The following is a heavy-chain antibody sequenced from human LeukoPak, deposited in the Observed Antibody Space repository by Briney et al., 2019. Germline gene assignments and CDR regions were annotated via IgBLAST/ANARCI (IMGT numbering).Heavy chain of an antibody. CDR2: IYSDNT. Sequence: GGSLRLSCTVSGFTVSSNSMSWVRQAPGKGLEWVSFIYSDNTHYSDSVKGRFTISRDNSKSTLSLQMNSLRAEDTAIYYCATYRQVLLPFESWGQGTLVTVSS. D-gene: IGHD2-8*02. CDR3: ATYRQVLLPFES. J-gene: IGHJ4*02. V-gene: IGHV3-53*01. CDR1: GFTVSSNS.